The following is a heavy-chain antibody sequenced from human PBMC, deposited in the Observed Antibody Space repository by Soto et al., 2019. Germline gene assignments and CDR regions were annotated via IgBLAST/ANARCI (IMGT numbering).Heavy chain of an antibody. CDR1: GFTFDDYA. D-gene: IGHD3-22*01. J-gene: IGHJ4*02. V-gene: IGHV3-9*01. CDR2: ISWDSGSI. CDR3: AKDIRGDSSGPFAY. Sequence: EVQLVESGGGLVQPGRSLRLSCAASGFTFDDYAMHWVRQAPGKGLEWVSGISWDSGSIGYADSVKGRFTISRDNAKNSLYLQMNSLRAEDTALYYCAKDIRGDSSGPFAYWGQGTLVTVSS.